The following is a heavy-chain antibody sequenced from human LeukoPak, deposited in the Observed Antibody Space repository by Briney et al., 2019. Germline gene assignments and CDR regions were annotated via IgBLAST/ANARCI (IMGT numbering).Heavy chain of an antibody. D-gene: IGHD6-13*01. CDR3: AKFVAGAGTGAIDY. V-gene: IGHV3-23*01. Sequence: GGTLRLSCAASGFTFSSYGMSWVRQAPGKGLEWVSGISSSGGSTYYADSVKGRFTISRDNSKNTVYLQMNSLRAEDTAVYYCAKFVAGAGTGAIDYWGQGTLVTVSS. CDR2: ISSSGGST. CDR1: GFTFSSYG. J-gene: IGHJ4*02.